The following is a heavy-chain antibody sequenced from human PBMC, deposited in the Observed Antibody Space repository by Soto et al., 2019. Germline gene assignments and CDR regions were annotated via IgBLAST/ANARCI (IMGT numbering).Heavy chain of an antibody. V-gene: IGHV1-18*01. CDR3: ARGGRHDSSGYYLPFSGMDV. D-gene: IGHD3-22*01. CDR2: ISAYNGNT. J-gene: IGHJ6*02. Sequence: QVQLVQSGAEVKKPEASVKVSCKASGYTFTSYGISWVRQAPGQGLEWMGWISAYNGNTNYAQKLQGRVTMTTDTSKSTAYMELRSRRSDDTAVYYCARGGRHDSSGYYLPFSGMDVWGQGTTVTVSS. CDR1: GYTFTSYG.